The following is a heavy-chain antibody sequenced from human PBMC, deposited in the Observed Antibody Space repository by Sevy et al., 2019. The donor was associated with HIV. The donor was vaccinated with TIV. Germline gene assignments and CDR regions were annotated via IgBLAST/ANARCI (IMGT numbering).Heavy chain of an antibody. V-gene: IGHV3-11*01. CDR3: ARDHVVVEPLANYGIDV. J-gene: IGHJ6*02. D-gene: IGHD2-2*01. CDR1: GFIFSDFY. CDR2: ISSRGSTI. Sequence: GGSLRLSCAASGFIFSDFYMSWVRQAPGKGLEWISYISSRGSTIYYADSVKGPCTFSRDNAKNSLYLQMNILTAEDTAVYYCARDHVVVEPLANYGIDVWGQGTTVTVSS.